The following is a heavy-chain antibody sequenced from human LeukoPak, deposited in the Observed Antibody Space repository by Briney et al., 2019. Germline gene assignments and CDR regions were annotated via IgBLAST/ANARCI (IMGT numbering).Heavy chain of an antibody. CDR1: GYTFTSYY. D-gene: IGHD6-13*01. CDR2: NSPNGGAA. V-gene: IGHV1-2*02. Sequence: ASVKVSCKASGYTFTSYYMHWVRQAPGQGLEWMGWNSPNGGAANYAQKFQGRVTMTRDTSISTAYMELNSLRSDDTAVYYCATSTKYSISWGAFDIWGQGTMVTVSS. CDR3: ATSTKYSISWGAFDI. J-gene: IGHJ3*02.